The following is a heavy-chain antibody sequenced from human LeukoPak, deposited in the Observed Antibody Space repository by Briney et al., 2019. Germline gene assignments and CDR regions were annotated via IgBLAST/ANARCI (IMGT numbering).Heavy chain of an antibody. J-gene: IGHJ3*02. D-gene: IGHD6-6*01. CDR1: GGSISSYY. V-gene: IGHV4-4*07. CDR2: IYTSGST. Sequence: PSETLSLTCTVSGGSISSYYWSWIRQPAGKGLEWIGRIYTSGSTYYNPSLKSRVTISVDRSKNQFSLKLSSVTAADTAVYYCARSSQLGDAFDIWGQGTMVTVSS. CDR3: ARSSQLGDAFDI.